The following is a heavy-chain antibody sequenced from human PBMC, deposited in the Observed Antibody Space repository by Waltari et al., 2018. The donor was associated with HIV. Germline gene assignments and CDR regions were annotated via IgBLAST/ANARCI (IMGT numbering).Heavy chain of an antibody. Sequence: VQVLESGGGLIPPGASATICCTVSGLSLSDSGLHWVRQDPGKGPEWLGRLASRQDNLAPIFTWSLEGRSNISRHNSENTTCLHLTNLKVEDTAIYYCSLGSPDYWYFALWGRRTPVTVSS. CDR1: GLSLSDSG. CDR3: SLGSPDYWYFAL. J-gene: IGHJ2*01. V-gene: IGHV3-73*02. D-gene: IGHD6-19*01. CDR2: LASRQDNLAP.